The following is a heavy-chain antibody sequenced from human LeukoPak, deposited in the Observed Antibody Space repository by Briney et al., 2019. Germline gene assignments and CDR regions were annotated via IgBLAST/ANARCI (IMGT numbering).Heavy chain of an antibody. CDR1: GFSFDSYT. D-gene: IGHD3-22*01. CDR3: ARAGIAYYDVDY. Sequence: PGGSLRLSCAASGFSFDSYTMNWVRQAPGMGPEWVSSISSSSTFINYADSVKGRFTISRDNAKNSLYLQMDSLRAEDTAFYYCARAGIAYYDVDYWGQGTLVTVSS. V-gene: IGHV3-21*01. J-gene: IGHJ4*02. CDR2: ISSSSTFI.